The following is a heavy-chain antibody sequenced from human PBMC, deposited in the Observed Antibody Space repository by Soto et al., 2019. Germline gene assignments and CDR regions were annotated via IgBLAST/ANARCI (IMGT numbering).Heavy chain of an antibody. V-gene: IGHV3-15*01. CDR3: TTDQRKKLPYYFYYGMDV. J-gene: IGHJ6*02. CDR2: IKSKTDGGTT. Sequence: PGGSLRLSCAASGFTFSNAWMSWVRQAPGKGLEWVGRIKSKTDGGTTDYAAPVKGRFTISRDDSKNTMYLQMNSLKTEATAVYYCTTDQRKKLPYYFYYGMDVWRQGTTVTAYS. CDR1: GFTFSNAW. D-gene: IGHD2-15*01.